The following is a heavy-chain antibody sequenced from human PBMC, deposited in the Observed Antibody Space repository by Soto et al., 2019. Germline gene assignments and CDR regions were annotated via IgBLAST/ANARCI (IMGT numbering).Heavy chain of an antibody. CDR3: VRGSVRLRPAGDY. V-gene: IGHV1-69*12. CDR1: GGTFGNYA. D-gene: IGHD2-21*02. Sequence: QVQLVQSGAEMAKPGSSVKVSCKVSGGTFGNYAINWVRQAPGLGLEWMGEIIPVFVSPRNAQNFYDRVTITADESTTTAYMELSSVRSEDTAVYYCVRGSVRLRPAGDYWGQATLVIVPS. J-gene: IGHJ4*02. CDR2: IIPVFVSP.